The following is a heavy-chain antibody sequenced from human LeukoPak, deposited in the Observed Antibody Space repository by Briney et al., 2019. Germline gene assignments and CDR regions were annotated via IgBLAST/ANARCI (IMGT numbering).Heavy chain of an antibody. CDR1: GYTFTGYY. D-gene: IGHD2-2*01. V-gene: IGHV1-2*06. Sequence: ASVKVSCKASGYTFTGYYMHWVRQAPGQGLEWMGRINPNSGGTNYAQKFQGRVTMTRDTSISTAYMELSRLRSDDTAVYYCARGSYCSSTSCVIGGHYYYYGMDVWGQGTTVTVSS. J-gene: IGHJ6*02. CDR3: ARGSYCSSTSCVIGGHYYYYGMDV. CDR2: INPNSGGT.